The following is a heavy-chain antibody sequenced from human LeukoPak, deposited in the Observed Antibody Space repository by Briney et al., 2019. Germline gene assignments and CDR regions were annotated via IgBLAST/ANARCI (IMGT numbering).Heavy chain of an antibody. J-gene: IGHJ4*02. CDR2: ISSNGGST. CDR1: GFTFSSYA. V-gene: IGHV3-64D*06. D-gene: IGHD2-21*02. CDR3: VKGIVVVTARAFDY. Sequence: GGSLRLSCSASGFTFSSYAMHWVRQAPGKGLEYVSAISSNGGSTHYADSVKGRFTISRDNSKNTLYLQMSSLRPEDTAVYYCVKGIVVVTARAFDYWGQGTLVTVSS.